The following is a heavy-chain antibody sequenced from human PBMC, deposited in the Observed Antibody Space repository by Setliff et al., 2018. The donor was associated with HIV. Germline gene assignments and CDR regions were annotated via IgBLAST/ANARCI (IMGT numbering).Heavy chain of an antibody. CDR2: IYPGDSES. J-gene: IGHJ3*02. D-gene: IGHD3-10*01. Sequence: PGESLKISCKGSGYSFTSYWIGWVRQMPGKGLEWMGIIYPGDSESRYSPSFQGQVTMSVDKSINTASLQWSSLKASDTAMYYCARHRYLGSKSGVAFEIWGQGTTVTVS. CDR1: GYSFTSYW. V-gene: IGHV5-51*01. CDR3: ARHRYLGSKSGVAFEI.